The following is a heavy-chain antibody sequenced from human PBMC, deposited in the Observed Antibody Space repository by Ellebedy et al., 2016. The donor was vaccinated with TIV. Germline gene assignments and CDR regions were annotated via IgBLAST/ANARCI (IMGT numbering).Heavy chain of an antibody. J-gene: IGHJ4*02. CDR3: AKELVSRGSLTFDY. Sequence: GESLKISCAASGFTVSSNYMSWVRQAPGKGLEWVSVIYSGGSTYYADSVKGRFTISRDNSKNTLYLQMNSLRAEDTAVYYCAKELVSRGSLTFDYWGQGAQVTVSS. CDR2: IYSGGST. CDR1: GFTVSSNY. D-gene: IGHD6-19*01. V-gene: IGHV3-53*01.